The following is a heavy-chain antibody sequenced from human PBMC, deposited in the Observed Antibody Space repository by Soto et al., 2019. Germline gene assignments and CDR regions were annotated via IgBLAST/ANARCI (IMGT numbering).Heavy chain of an antibody. CDR3: AKDRLGNSRPNWFDP. Sequence: PVGSLRLSCAASGFTFSSYAMSWVRQAPGKGLEWVSAISGSGGSTYYADSVKGRFTISRDNSKNTLYLQMNSLRAEDTAVYYCAKDRLGNSRPNWFDPWGQGTLVTVAS. J-gene: IGHJ5*02. V-gene: IGHV3-23*01. CDR2: ISGSGGST. CDR1: GFTFSSYA. D-gene: IGHD6-13*01.